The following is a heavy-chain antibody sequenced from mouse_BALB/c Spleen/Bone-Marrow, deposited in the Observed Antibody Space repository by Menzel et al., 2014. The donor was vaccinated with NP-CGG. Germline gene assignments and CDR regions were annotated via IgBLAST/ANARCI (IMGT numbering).Heavy chain of an antibody. V-gene: IGHV5-12-2*01. CDR3: ARHHGDHFYYALDY. D-gene: IGHD2-13*01. Sequence: EVQLVESGGGFVQPGGSLKLSCAASGFTFSSYTMSWVRQTPEKRLEWVAYISNGGGSAYYSDTVKGRFTISRDNAKNTLYLQMSSLKSEDTAMYYCARHHGDHFYYALDYWGQGTSVTVSS. CDR2: ISNGGGSA. J-gene: IGHJ4*01. CDR1: GFTFSSYT.